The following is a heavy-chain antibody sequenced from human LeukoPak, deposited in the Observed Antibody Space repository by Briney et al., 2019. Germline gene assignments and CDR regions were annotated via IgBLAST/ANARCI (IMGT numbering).Heavy chain of an antibody. CDR1: GGSITTYY. Sequence: SETLSLTCTVSGGSITTYYWSWIRQPAGKGLEWIGHISTSGNTNYNPSLKSRVTISVDTSKNQFSLKLSSVTAADTAVYYCARAYGDYPFDYWGQGTLVTVSS. J-gene: IGHJ4*02. CDR2: ISTSGNT. D-gene: IGHD4-17*01. CDR3: ARAYGDYPFDY. V-gene: IGHV4-4*07.